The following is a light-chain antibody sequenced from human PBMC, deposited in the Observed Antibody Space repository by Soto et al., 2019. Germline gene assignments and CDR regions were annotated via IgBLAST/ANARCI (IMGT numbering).Light chain of an antibody. V-gene: IGLV2-23*01. CDR2: EGS. J-gene: IGLJ1*01. CDR1: SGDVGSYNL. Sequence: QSALTQPASVSGSPGQSITISCTGTSGDVGSYNLVSWYQQHPGKAPKLMIYEGSKRPSGVSNRFSGSKSGNTASLTISGLQAEDEADYYCCSYAGSSTPYVFGTGTKVTV. CDR3: CSYAGSSTPYV.